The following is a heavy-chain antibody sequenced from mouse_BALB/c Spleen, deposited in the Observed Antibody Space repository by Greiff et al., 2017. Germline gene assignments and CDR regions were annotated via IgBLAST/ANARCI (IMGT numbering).Heavy chain of an antibody. CDR2: IWAGGST. CDR1: GFSLTSYG. CDR3: ARDGDYYGSSYGYFDV. V-gene: IGHV2-9*02. Sequence: VKLMESGPGLVAPSQSLSITCTVSGFSLTSYGVHWVRQPPGKGLEWLGVIWAGGSTNYNSALMSRLSISKDNSKSQVFLKMNSLQTDDTAMYYCARDGDYYGSSYGYFDVWGAGTTVTVSS. D-gene: IGHD1-1*01. J-gene: IGHJ1*01.